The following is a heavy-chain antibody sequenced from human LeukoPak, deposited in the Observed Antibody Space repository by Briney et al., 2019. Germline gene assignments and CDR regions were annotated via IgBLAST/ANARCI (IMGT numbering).Heavy chain of an antibody. CDR1: GFTFSTFR. CDR2: INEYGSHT. D-gene: IGHD1-26*01. CDR3: VKDLRGARDY. J-gene: IGHJ4*02. V-gene: IGHV3-74*01. Sequence: GGSLRLSCAASGFTFSTFRMHWVRQAPGKGLVWVSRINEYGSHTDYADSVRGRFTISRDNTKNTLYLQMNSLRADDTSLYFCVKDLRGARDYWGQGTVVTVSS.